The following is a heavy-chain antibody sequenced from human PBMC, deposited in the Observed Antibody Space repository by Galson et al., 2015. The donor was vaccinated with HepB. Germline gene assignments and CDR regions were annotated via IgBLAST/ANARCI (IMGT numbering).Heavy chain of an antibody. CDR2: MNPNSGNT. Sequence: SVKVSCKASGYTFTSYDINWVRQATGQGLEWMGWMNPNSGNTGYAQKFQGRVTMTRNTSISTAYMELSSLRSEDTAVYYCAADPMSGWQDGYYMDVWGKGTTVTVSS. D-gene: IGHD2-15*01. V-gene: IGHV1-8*01. CDR3: AADPMSGWQDGYYMDV. J-gene: IGHJ6*03. CDR1: GYTFTSYD.